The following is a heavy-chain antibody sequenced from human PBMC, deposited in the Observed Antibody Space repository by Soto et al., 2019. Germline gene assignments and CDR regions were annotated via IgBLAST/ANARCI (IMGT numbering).Heavy chain of an antibody. Sequence: LRLSCAASGFIFSSYWMHWVRQAPGKGPVWVGRINGDGRNTRYTDSVKGRFTISRDNAKNTLYLQMDSLRAEDTAVYYCARDFMDRGSDSNWFDPWGQGTVVTVSS. J-gene: IGHJ5*02. V-gene: IGHV3-74*01. CDR3: ARDFMDRGSDSNWFDP. CDR1: GFIFSSYW. D-gene: IGHD3-10*01. CDR2: INGDGRNT.